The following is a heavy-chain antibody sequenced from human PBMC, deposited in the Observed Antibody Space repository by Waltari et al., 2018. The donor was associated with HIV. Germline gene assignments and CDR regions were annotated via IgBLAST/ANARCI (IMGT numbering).Heavy chain of an antibody. CDR3: ARDRHYDILTGSYFDY. CDR2: IKQDGSEK. Sequence: EVQLVESGGGLVQPGGSLRLSCAASGFTLSSYWMSWVRQAPGKGLEGVDNIKQDGSEKYYVDSVKGRFTISRDNAKNSLYLQMNSLRAEDTAVYYCARDRHYDILTGSYFDYWGQGTLVTVSS. CDR1: GFTLSSYW. J-gene: IGHJ4*02. V-gene: IGHV3-7*01. D-gene: IGHD3-9*01.